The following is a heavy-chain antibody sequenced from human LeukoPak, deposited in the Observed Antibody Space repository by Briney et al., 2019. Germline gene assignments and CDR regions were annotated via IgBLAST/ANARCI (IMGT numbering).Heavy chain of an antibody. Sequence: GGSLRLSCAASGFTFSSYEINWVRQAPGKGLEWVSYISSSGSTIYYADSVKGRFTISRDNAKNSLYLQMNSLRADDTAVYYCARVCGSPHCGDYWGQGTLVTASS. CDR1: GFTFSSYE. D-gene: IGHD1-26*01. V-gene: IGHV3-48*03. J-gene: IGHJ4*02. CDR3: ARVCGSPHCGDY. CDR2: ISSSGSTI.